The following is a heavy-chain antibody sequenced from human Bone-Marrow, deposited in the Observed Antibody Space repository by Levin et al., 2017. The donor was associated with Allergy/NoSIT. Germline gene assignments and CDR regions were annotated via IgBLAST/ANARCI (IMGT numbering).Heavy chain of an antibody. J-gene: IGHJ4*02. D-gene: IGHD1-1*01. Sequence: KTGGSLRLSCKASGYIFAIYWIGWVRQVPGKGLEWMGIIYPGDSNHRYSPFFEGQVSISVDKSISTAYLELKSLKASDTATYYCARWNLGPDFWGLGTLVAVSS. CDR3: ARWNLGPDF. CDR1: GYIFAIYW. CDR2: IYPGDSNH. V-gene: IGHV5-51*01.